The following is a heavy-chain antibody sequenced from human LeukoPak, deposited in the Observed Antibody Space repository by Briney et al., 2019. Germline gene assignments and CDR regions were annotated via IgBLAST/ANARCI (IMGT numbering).Heavy chain of an antibody. CDR3: VRAPYYSGIEHYFDH. V-gene: IGHV3-23*01. CDR1: GFTFSSYT. D-gene: IGHD3-22*01. CDR2: ITTSDGNT. Sequence: GGSLRLSCAASGFTFSSYTMSWVRQAPGKGLEWVSTITTSDGNTYYADSVKGRFTVSRDNSKNTLYLQMNSLRAEDTAVYYCVRAPYYSGIEHYFDHWGQGILVTVSS. J-gene: IGHJ4*02.